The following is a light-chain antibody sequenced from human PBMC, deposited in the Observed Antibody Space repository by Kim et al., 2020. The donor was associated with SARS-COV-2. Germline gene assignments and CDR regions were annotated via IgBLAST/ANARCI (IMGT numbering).Light chain of an antibody. CDR2: DVN. CDR3: ISSTASSTYV. J-gene: IGLJ1*01. V-gene: IGLV2-14*04. Sequence: GQSITISCTGTSSDIGVYNHVSWYQQFPGEVPKLMIFDVNKRPSGVSDRFSGSKSGKTASLTISGLQAGDEADYYCISSTASSTYVFGSGTKVTVL. CDR1: SSDIGVYNH.